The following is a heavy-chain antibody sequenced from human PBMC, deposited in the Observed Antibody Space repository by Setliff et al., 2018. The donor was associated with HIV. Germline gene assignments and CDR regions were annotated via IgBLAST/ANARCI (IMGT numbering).Heavy chain of an antibody. CDR1: GFSINSGYY. D-gene: IGHD2-15*01. CDR3: ARGSGRFCSGGRCSAFDY. Sequence: PETMSLTCAVSGFSINSGYYWGWIRQPTGKWLEWIRSIYQTGTTYYNPSLKSRVTISVDTSQNQLSLRLSSVTAADTAVYYCARGSGRFCSGGRCSAFDYWGQGTLVTVSS. J-gene: IGHJ4*02. V-gene: IGHV4-38-2*01. CDR2: IYQTGTT.